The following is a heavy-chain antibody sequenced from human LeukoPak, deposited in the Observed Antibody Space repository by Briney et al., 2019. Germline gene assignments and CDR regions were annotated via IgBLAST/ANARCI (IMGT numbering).Heavy chain of an antibody. CDR3: ARQGIVGAALIDY. CDR1: GGSISSSNW. Sequence: SETLSLTCAVSGGSISSSNWWSWVRQPPGKGLEWIGEIYHSGSTNYNPSLKSRVTISVDTSKNQFSLKLSSVTAADTAVYYCARQGIVGAALIDYWGQGTLVTVSS. J-gene: IGHJ4*02. V-gene: IGHV4-4*02. D-gene: IGHD1-26*01. CDR2: IYHSGST.